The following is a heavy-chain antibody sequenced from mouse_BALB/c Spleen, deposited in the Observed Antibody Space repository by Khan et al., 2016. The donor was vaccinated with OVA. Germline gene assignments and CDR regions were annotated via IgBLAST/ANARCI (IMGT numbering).Heavy chain of an antibody. CDR1: GYTFTSYY. J-gene: IGHJ4*01. Sequence: LEESGPELVKPGASVRISCKASGYTFTSYYIHWVKQRPGQGLEWIGWIYPGNVNTKYNEKFKGKATLTADTSSSTAYMQLSSLTSEDSAVYFCARWGGNYPSYAMDYWGQGTSVTVSS. CDR3: ARWGGNYPSYAMDY. CDR2: IYPGNVNT. V-gene: IGHV1S56*01. D-gene: IGHD2-1*01.